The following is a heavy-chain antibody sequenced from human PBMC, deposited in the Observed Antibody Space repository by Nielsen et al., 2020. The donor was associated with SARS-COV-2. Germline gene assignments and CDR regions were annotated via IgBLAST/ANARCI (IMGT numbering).Heavy chain of an antibody. J-gene: IGHJ6*02. CDR2: IHYSGST. Sequence: SETLSLTCTASGGSISSNNWNWIRQPPGKGLEWIAYIHYSGSTNKNPSLKRRVTISVDTSKNQFSLNLSSVTAADTAVYYCARVKNNWYGGVDVWGQGTTVTVSS. V-gene: IGHV4-59*13. CDR3: ARVKNNWYGGVDV. D-gene: IGHD1-1*01. CDR1: GGSISSNN.